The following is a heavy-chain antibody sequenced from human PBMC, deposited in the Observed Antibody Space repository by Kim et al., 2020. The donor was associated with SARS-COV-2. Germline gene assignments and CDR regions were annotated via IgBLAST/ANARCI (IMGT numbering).Heavy chain of an antibody. D-gene: IGHD6-6*01. CDR3: ARAWATWYSSSSGDFDY. V-gene: IGHV1-3*01. Sequence: ASVKVSCKASGYTFTSYAMHWVRQAPGQRLEWMGWINAGNGNTKYSQKFQGRVTITRDTSASTAYMELSSLRSEDTAVYYCARAWATWYSSSSGDFDYWGQGTLVTVSS. J-gene: IGHJ4*02. CDR1: GYTFTSYA. CDR2: INAGNGNT.